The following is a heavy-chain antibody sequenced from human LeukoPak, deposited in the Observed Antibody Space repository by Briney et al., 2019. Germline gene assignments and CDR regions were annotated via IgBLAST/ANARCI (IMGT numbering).Heavy chain of an antibody. CDR1: GFTFSTSA. V-gene: IGHV3-21*01. Sequence: PGGSLRLSCAASGFTFSTSAMNWVRQVPGKGLEWVSSIDWDSSHIYYAASVKGRFTISRDNGRNSVYLQMNSLRAEDTAVYYCARDRIPGAFSYGYGFSDMGVWGKGTTVTVSS. CDR2: IDWDSSHI. CDR3: ARDRIPGAFSYGYGFSDMGV. D-gene: IGHD5-18*01. J-gene: IGHJ6*03.